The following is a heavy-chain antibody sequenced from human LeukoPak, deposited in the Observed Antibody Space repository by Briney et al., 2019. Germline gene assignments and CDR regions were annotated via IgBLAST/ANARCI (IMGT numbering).Heavy chain of an antibody. CDR3: AKDNTMIRGIIYYGMDV. V-gene: IGHV3-23*01. CDR2: IRGSGGST. CDR1: GFTFSNYD. D-gene: IGHD3-10*01. J-gene: IGHJ6*02. Sequence: GAPRLSCAASGFTFSNYDMKWGRPAPGEGLEWVSSIRGSGGSTYYADSVTGRFTISRDNSKNTLYLQMNSLRAEDTAVYFCAKDNTMIRGIIYYGMDVWGQGTTVTVSS.